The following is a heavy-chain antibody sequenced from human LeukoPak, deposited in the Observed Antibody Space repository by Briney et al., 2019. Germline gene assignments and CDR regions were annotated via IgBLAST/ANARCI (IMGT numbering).Heavy chain of an antibody. CDR2: ISGSVGGT. CDR1: GFTFSSYA. V-gene: IGHV3-23*01. Sequence: GGSLRLSCAVSGFTFSSYAMSWVCQAPGKGLEWVSAISGSVGGTFYADSVRGRFTISRDNSKNTVYLQMNSLRAEDTAVYYCAKDYAGGWPKRGMDVWGKGATVTVSS. CDR3: AKDYAGGWPKRGMDV. D-gene: IGHD3-16*01. J-gene: IGHJ6*03.